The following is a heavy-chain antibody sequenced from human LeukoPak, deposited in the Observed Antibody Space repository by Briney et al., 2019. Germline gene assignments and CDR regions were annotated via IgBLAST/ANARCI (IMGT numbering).Heavy chain of an antibody. CDR2: FCGSGGNT. D-gene: IGHD2-2*02. CDR3: AKDARCSSTSCYNDY. Sequence: GGSLTLSCTASGFTFSRYAMSWVRQAPGKGLEWVSAFCGSGGNTLYADSVKGRFAISRDNSKNTLYLQMNSLRAEDTAVYCCAKDARCSSTSCYNDYWGQGTLVTVSS. CDR1: GFTFSRYA. J-gene: IGHJ4*02. V-gene: IGHV3-23*01.